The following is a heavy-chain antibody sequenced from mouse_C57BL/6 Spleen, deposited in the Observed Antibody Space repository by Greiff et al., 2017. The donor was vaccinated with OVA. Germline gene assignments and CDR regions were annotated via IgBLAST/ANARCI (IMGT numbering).Heavy chain of an antibody. D-gene: IGHD1-1*01. Sequence: VQLQQSGAELVRPGTSVKMSCKASGYTFTNYWIGWAKQRPGHGLEWIGDLYPGGGYTTYNEKFKGKATLTADKSSSTAYRQFSNLTSEDSAIYYCARRGSWYFDVWGTGTTVTVSS. J-gene: IGHJ1*03. CDR1: GYTFTNYW. CDR2: LYPGGGYT. V-gene: IGHV1-63*01. CDR3: ARRGSWYFDV.